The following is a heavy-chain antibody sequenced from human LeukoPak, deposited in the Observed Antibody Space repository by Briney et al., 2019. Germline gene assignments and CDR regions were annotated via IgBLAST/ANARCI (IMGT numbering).Heavy chain of an antibody. D-gene: IGHD3-9*01. V-gene: IGHV3-23*01. J-gene: IGHJ4*02. CDR3: AKVFVPVRYFDWLEGVDHYFDY. CDR2: ISGSGGST. CDR1: GFTFSSYA. Sequence: PGGSLRLSCAASGFTFSSYAMSWVRQAPGKGLEWVSAISGSGGSTYYADSVKGRFTISRDNSKNTLYLQMNSLRAEDTAVYYCAKVFVPVRYFDWLEGVDHYFDYWGQGTLVTVSS.